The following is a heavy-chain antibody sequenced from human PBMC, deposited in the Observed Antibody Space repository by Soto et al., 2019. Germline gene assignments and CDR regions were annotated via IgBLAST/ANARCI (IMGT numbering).Heavy chain of an antibody. CDR3: ARVHLGPHLVKYFDS. CDR1: GFTFSDHY. V-gene: IGHV3-72*01. Sequence: PGGSLRLSCAASGFTFSDHYMDWVRQAPGKGLEWVGRIRNKDNSYVTEYAASVKGRFTISRDDSWNSLYLQMNSLKTEDTAVYYCARVHLGPHLVKYFDSWGQGTLVTVSS. CDR2: IRNKDNSYVT. D-gene: IGHD1-1*01. J-gene: IGHJ4*02.